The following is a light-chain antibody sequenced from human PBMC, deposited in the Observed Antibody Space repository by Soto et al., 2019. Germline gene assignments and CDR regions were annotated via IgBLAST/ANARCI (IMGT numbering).Light chain of an antibody. CDR2: AAS. CDR1: QGISVY. Sequence: DIQMTQAPSSLSASLGDRVTITSRASQGISVYLAWLPQKPGKVPKLLIYAASTLQSAVPSRFSGSGSGTDVTLTISSLQPEDVATYYCQEYNSAPLTFGGGTKVEIK. CDR3: QEYNSAPLT. V-gene: IGKV1-27*01. J-gene: IGKJ4*01.